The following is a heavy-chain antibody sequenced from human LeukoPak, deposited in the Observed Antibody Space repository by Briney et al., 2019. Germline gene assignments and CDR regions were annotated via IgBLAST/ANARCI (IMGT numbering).Heavy chain of an antibody. V-gene: IGHV4-34*01. Sequence: PSETLSLTCAVYGGSFSGYYWSWIRQPPGKGLEWIGEINHSGSTNYNPSLKSRVTISVDTSKNQFSLKLSSVTAADTAVYYCARVSDYDSSGYPFDYWRQGTLVTVSS. CDR3: ARVSDYDSSGYPFDY. J-gene: IGHJ4*02. CDR2: INHSGST. D-gene: IGHD3-22*01. CDR1: GGSFSGYY.